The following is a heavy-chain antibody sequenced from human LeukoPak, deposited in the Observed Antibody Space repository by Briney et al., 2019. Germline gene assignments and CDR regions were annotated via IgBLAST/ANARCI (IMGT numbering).Heavy chain of an antibody. J-gene: IGHJ4*02. CDR2: ITSKTDGGTT. V-gene: IGHV3-15*01. CDR3: TTKLLPLFRQSPPY. CDR1: GFTFSNAW. D-gene: IGHD3-3*01. Sequence: GGSLRLSCAASGFTFSNAWMSWVRQAPGKWLEWVGRITSKTDGGTTDYAAPVKGRFTISRGDSKNTLYLQMNSLKTEDTAVYYCTTKLLPLFRQSPPYWGQGTLVTVSS.